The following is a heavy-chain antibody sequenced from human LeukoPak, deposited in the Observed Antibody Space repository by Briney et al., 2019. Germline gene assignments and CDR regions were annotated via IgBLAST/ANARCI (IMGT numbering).Heavy chain of an antibody. J-gene: IGHJ5*02. CDR2: ISSSSSTI. V-gene: IGHV3-48*04. Sequence: GGSLRLSCAASGFIFSSYSMNWVRQAPGKGLEWVSYISSSSSTIYYADSVKGRFTISRDNAKNSLYLQMNSLRAEDTAVYYCARDRSHQRRFHSSREENWFDPWGQGTLVTVSS. CDR3: ARDRSHQRRFHSSREENWFDP. D-gene: IGHD6-13*01. CDR1: GFIFSSYS.